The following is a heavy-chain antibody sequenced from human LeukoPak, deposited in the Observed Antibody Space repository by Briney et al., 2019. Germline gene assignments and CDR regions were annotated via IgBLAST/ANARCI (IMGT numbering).Heavy chain of an antibody. CDR2: INPSGGST. Sequence: ASVKVSCKASGYTFTSYYMHWVRQAPGQGLEWMGIINPSGGSTSYAQKFQGRVTITADKSTSTAYMELSSLRSEDTAVYYCASGLGYCSSTSCYALGYWGQGTLVTVSS. CDR3: ASGLGYCSSTSCYALGY. J-gene: IGHJ4*02. D-gene: IGHD2-2*01. CDR1: GYTFTSYY. V-gene: IGHV1-46*01.